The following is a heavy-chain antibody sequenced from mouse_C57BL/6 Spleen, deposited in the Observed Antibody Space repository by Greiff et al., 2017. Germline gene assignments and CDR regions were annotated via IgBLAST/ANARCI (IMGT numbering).Heavy chain of an antibody. CDR2: IGPGSGST. J-gene: IGHJ4*01. Sequence: QVQLQQSGAELVKPGASVKISCKASGYTFTDYYINWVKQRPGQGLEWIGKIGPGSGSTYYNETFKGKATLTADKSSSTAYMQLSSLTSDDSAVYFCARLGDYYGSPRIDYGGQGTSVTVSS. D-gene: IGHD1-1*01. CDR1: GYTFTDYY. CDR3: ARLGDYYGSPRIDY. V-gene: IGHV1-77*01.